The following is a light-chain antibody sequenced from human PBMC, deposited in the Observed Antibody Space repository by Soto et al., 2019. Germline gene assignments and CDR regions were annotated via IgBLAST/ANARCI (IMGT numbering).Light chain of an antibody. J-gene: IGLJ1*01. Sequence: QSVLTQEPSASVTAGQGVTISYSGSDSNIGSNSVYWYQHLPKTAPKLLIYYNNQRPSGVPDRFSGSRSGTSASLAISGIRSEDEADYYCAAWDDSLRACVFGTGTKVTVL. CDR2: YNN. CDR3: AAWDDSLRACV. V-gene: IGLV1-47*02. CDR1: DSNIGSNS.